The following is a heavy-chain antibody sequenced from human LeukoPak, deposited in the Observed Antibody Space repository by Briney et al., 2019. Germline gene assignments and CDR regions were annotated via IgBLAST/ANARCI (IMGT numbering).Heavy chain of an antibody. Sequence: TSETLSLPCAVSGDSISSHNWSWIRQPPGKGLEWIGYIHYSGSTNYNPSLKSRVTISVDTSKKQVSLRLSSVTAADTAIYYCARVRSYFDPWGQGTLVTVSS. CDR2: IHYSGST. CDR3: ARVRSYFDP. V-gene: IGHV4-59*11. J-gene: IGHJ4*02. CDR1: GDSISSHN.